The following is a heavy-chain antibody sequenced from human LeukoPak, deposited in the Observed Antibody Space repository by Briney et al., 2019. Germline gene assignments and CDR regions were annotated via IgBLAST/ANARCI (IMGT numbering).Heavy chain of an antibody. J-gene: IGHJ4*02. CDR2: INSDETST. Sequence: GGSLRLSCAASGFTFSHYWMHWVRQAPGKGLEWVSRINSDETSTNYADSVKGRFTISRDNAKNTLYLQMNSLRAEDTAVYYCASRRSTSFDYWGQGTLVTVSS. CDR1: GFTFSHYW. V-gene: IGHV3-74*01. D-gene: IGHD5/OR15-5a*01. CDR3: ASRRSTSFDY.